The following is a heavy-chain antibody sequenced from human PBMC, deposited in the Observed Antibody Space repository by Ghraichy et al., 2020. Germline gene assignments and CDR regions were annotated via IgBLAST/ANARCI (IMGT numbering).Heavy chain of an antibody. Sequence: SETLSLTCAVSGGSIIRGTRWSWVRQAPGKGLEWIGEIFYPGSANYNPSLKSRVTISIDMSMNQFSLNLNSVTAADTAVYYCASESTTRIGHWGQGTLVTVSS. D-gene: IGHD2-15*01. CDR3: ASESTTRIGH. J-gene: IGHJ4*02. CDR2: IFYPGSA. CDR1: GGSIIRGTR. V-gene: IGHV4-4*02.